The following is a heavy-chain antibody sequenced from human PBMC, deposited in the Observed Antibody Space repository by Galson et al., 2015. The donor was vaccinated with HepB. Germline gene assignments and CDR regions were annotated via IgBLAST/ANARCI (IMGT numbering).Heavy chain of an antibody. Sequence: LRLSCAASGFTFSSYAMHWVRQAPGKGLEWVAVISYDGSNKYYADSVKGRFTISRDNSKNTLYLQMNSLRAEDTAVYYCARDHSFIVVVPSVWGQGTMVTVSS. CDR3: ARDHSFIVVVPSV. D-gene: IGHD2-21*01. V-gene: IGHV3-30*04. CDR1: GFTFSSYA. CDR2: ISYDGSNK. J-gene: IGHJ3*01.